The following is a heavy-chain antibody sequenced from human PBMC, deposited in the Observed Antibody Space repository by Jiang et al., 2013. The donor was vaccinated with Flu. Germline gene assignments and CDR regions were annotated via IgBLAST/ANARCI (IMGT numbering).Heavy chain of an antibody. CDR2: IIPIFGTA. CDR1: GGTFSSYA. J-gene: IGHJ6*02. D-gene: IGHD2-2*01. Sequence: SGGTFSSYAISWVRQAPGQGLEWMGGIIPIFGTANYAQKFQGRVTITADESTSTAYMELSSLRSEDTAVYYCARTYCSSTSCKNYGMDVWGQGTTVTVSS. CDR3: ARTYCSSTSCKNYGMDV. V-gene: IGHV1-69*01.